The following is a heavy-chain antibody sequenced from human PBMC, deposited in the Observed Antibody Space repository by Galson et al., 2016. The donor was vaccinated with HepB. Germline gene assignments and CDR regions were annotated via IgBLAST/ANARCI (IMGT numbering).Heavy chain of an antibody. CDR3: ARGGAVGGSSVDFDY. J-gene: IGHJ4*02. CDR1: GDSVSGNSAA. Sequence: CAISGDSVSGNSAAWNWIRQSPSRGLEWLGRTYYRSKWYNDYAVSVKSRIIINPDTSKNQFSLQLRSVTPDDTAVYYCARGGAVGGSSVDFDYWGKGTLVTVSS. CDR2: TYYRSKWYN. D-gene: IGHD1-26*01. V-gene: IGHV6-1*01.